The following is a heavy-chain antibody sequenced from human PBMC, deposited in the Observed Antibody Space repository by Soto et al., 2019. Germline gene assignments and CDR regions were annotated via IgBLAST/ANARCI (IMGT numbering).Heavy chain of an antibody. CDR2: ISSSSSYI. V-gene: IGHV3-21*04. CDR1: GFTFSSYS. J-gene: IGHJ4*02. CDR3: AKDLQYCSSTSCYVLPNEALIDY. Sequence: PGGSLRLSCAASGFTFSSYSMNWVRQAPGKGLEWVSSISSSSSYIYYADSVKGRFTISRDNAKNSLYLQMNSLRAEDTAVYYCAKDLQYCSSTSCYVLPNEALIDYWGQGTLVTVSS. D-gene: IGHD2-2*01.